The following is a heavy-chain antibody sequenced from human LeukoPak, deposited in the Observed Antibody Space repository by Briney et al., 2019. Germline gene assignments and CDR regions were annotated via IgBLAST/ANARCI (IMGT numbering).Heavy chain of an antibody. CDR3: SRVVQDVTGADY. V-gene: IGHV3-48*01. J-gene: IGHJ4*02. CDR2: IHSTSGSI. CDR1: GFTFSNYH. D-gene: IGHD2-21*02. Sequence: PGGSLRFSCAASGFTFSNYHMNWVRQAPGKGLEWLSYIHSTSGSIHYADSVKGRFTISRDNAKNSLYLQMNSLRAEDTAVYYCSRVVQDVTGADYWGQGALVIVSS.